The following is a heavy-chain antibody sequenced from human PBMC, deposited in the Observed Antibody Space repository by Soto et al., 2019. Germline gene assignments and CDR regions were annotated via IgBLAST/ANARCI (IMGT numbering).Heavy chain of an antibody. V-gene: IGHV4-31*03. CDR2: IYYSGST. D-gene: IGHD3-10*01. CDR3: ARGVITMVRGSPNYFDY. J-gene: IGHJ4*02. CDR1: GGSISSGGYY. Sequence: QVQLQESGPGLVKPSQTLSLTCTVSGGSISSGGYYWSWIRQHPGKGLEWIGYIYYSGSTYYNPSLKSRVTISVDTSKNQFSLKLSSVTAADTAVYYCARGVITMVRGSPNYFDYWGQGTLVTVSS.